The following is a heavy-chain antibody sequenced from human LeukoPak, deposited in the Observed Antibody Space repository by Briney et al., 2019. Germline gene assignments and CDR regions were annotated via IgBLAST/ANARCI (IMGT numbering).Heavy chain of an antibody. D-gene: IGHD2-2*01. Sequence: DPSETLSLTCTVSGGSISSSSYYWGWIRQPPGKGLEWIGSIYYSGSTYYNPSLKSRVTISVDTSKNQFSLKLSSVTAADTAVYYCARHRGIVVVPAANGDNWFDPWGQGTLVTVSS. CDR3: ARHRGIVVVPAANGDNWFDP. CDR2: IYYSGST. J-gene: IGHJ5*02. V-gene: IGHV4-39*01. CDR1: GGSISSSSYY.